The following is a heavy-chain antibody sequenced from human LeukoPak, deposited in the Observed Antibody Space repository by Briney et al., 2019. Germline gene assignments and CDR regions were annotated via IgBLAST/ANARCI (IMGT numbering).Heavy chain of an antibody. J-gene: IGHJ4*02. V-gene: IGHV3-15*01. CDR2: IKSKTDGGTT. D-gene: IGHD5-24*01. Sequence: GGSLRLSCAASGFTFSNAWMSWVRQAPGKGLEWVGRIKSKTDGGTTDYAAPVKGRFTISRDDSKNTVYLQMNSLKTEDTAVYYCTTGFGNRGRDGSIWGQGTLVTVSS. CDR1: GFTFSNAW. CDR3: TTGFGNRGRDGSI.